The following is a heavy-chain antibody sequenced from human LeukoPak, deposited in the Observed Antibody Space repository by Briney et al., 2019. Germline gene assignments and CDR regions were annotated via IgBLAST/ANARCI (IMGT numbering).Heavy chain of an antibody. CDR1: GFTFGSYS. CDR2: ISSSSSYI. D-gene: IGHD4-17*01. J-gene: IGHJ4*02. Sequence: GGSLRLSCAASGFTFGSYSMNWVRQAPGKGLEWVSSISSSSSYIYYADSVKGRFTISRDNAKNSLYLQMNSLRAEDTAVYYCARDLTVTDYFDYWGQGTLVTVSS. CDR3: ARDLTVTDYFDY. V-gene: IGHV3-21*01.